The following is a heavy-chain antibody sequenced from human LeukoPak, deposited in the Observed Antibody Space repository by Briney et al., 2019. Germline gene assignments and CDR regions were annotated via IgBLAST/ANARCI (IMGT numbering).Heavy chain of an antibody. V-gene: IGHV3-23*01. D-gene: IGHD3-10*01. CDR3: ARDAHIVRGVDPLDY. J-gene: IGHJ4*02. CDR1: GFTFSTYA. CDR2: INGRGVST. Sequence: GGPLRLSCAASGFTFSTYAVSWVRQAPGKGLEWVSCINGRGVSTYYADSVKGRFTISRDNAKNSLYLQMNSLRDEDTAVYYCARDAHIVRGVDPLDYWGQGTLVTVSS.